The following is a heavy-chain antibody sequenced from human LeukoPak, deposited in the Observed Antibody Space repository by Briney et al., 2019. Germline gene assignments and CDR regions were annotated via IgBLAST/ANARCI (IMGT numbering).Heavy chain of an antibody. CDR2: INSDGSST. CDR1: GFTFSGYW. Sequence: GGSLRLSCAASGFTFSGYWMHWVRQAPGKGLVWVSRINSDGSSTTYADSVKGRFTISRDNPKNTLYLQINSLRAEDTAMYYCARAIGLDFDFWGQGTLVTVSS. J-gene: IGHJ4*02. CDR3: ARAIGLDFDF. V-gene: IGHV3-74*01. D-gene: IGHD2/OR15-2a*01.